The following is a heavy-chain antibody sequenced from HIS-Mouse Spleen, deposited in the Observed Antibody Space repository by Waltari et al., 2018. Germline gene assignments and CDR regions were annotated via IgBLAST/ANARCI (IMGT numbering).Heavy chain of an antibody. J-gene: IGHJ2*01. Sequence: QLQLQESGPGLVKPPETLSLPCTVSGASISSSSYHWGGIRQPPGKGLAWIGSIYYSGSTYYNPSLKSRVTISVDTSKNQFSLKLSSVTAADTAVYYCAREIPYSSSWYDWYFDLWGRGTLVIVSS. V-gene: IGHV4-39*07. CDR2: IYYSGST. CDR1: GASISSSSYH. D-gene: IGHD6-13*01. CDR3: AREIPYSSSWYDWYFDL.